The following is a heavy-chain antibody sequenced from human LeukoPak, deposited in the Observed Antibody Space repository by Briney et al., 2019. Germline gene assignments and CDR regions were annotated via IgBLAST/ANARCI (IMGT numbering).Heavy chain of an antibody. J-gene: IGHJ4*02. V-gene: IGHV3-23*01. CDR3: AKDVVDIYSSSWLWYFDQ. Sequence: GGTLRLSCAASGFTFSSYGMSWVRQAPGKGLEWVSAISGSGGSTYYADSVRGRFTISRDNSRNTMYLQMNSLTPEDTAVYYCAKDVVDIYSSSWLWYFDQWGQGTLVTVSS. CDR2: ISGSGGST. CDR1: GFTFSSYG. D-gene: IGHD6-13*01.